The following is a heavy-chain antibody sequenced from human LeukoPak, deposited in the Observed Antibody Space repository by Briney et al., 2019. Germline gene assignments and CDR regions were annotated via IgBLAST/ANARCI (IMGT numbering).Heavy chain of an antibody. Sequence: GGSLRPSCAASGFTFATYTMSWVRQIPGKGLEWASAIRSSGDSTYYADSAKGRFTISRDNSKNTLYLQMNSLRAEDTAVYYCAKGGAVTGTMYFQYWGQGTLVTVSS. CDR2: IRSSGDST. CDR3: AKGGAVTGTMYFQY. CDR1: GFTFATYT. D-gene: IGHD6-19*01. V-gene: IGHV3-23*01. J-gene: IGHJ1*01.